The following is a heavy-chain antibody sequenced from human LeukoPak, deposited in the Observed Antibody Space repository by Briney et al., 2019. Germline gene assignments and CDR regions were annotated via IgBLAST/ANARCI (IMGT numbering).Heavy chain of an antibody. Sequence: PSETLSLTCAVYGGSFSGYYWSWIRQPPGKGLKWIGEINRSGSTNYNPSLKSRVTISVDTSKNQFSLKLSSVTAADTAVYYCARGGYSYGAYNWFDPWGQGTLVTVTS. J-gene: IGHJ5*02. CDR3: ARGGYSYGAYNWFDP. CDR2: INRSGST. D-gene: IGHD5-18*01. CDR1: GGSFSGYY. V-gene: IGHV4-34*01.